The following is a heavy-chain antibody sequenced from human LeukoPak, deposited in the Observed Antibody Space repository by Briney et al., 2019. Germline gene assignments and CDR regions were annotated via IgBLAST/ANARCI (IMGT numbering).Heavy chain of an antibody. D-gene: IGHD3-22*01. CDR1: GGSISSYY. V-gene: IGHV4-4*07. Sequence: SETLSLTCTVSGGSISSYYWSWIRQPAGKGLEWIGRIYTSGSTNYNPSLKSRVTMSVDTSKNQFSLKLSSVTAADTAVYYRARYPTSYDSSGYPYAFDIWGQGTMVTVSS. J-gene: IGHJ3*02. CDR3: ARYPTSYDSSGYPYAFDI. CDR2: IYTSGST.